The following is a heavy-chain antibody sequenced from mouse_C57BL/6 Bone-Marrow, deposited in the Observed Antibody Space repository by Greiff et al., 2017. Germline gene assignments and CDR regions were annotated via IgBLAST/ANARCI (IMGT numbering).Heavy chain of an antibody. Sequence: EVKLVESGGDLVKPGGSLKLSCAASGFTFSSYGMSWVRQTPDKRLEWVATISSGGSYTYYPDSVKGRFTISRENAKNTLYLQMSSRKSEDTAMYYCARQRSFFDYWGQGTTLTVSS. CDR3: ARQRSFFDY. CDR2: ISSGGSYT. D-gene: IGHD1-1*01. CDR1: GFTFSSYG. J-gene: IGHJ2*01. V-gene: IGHV5-6*02.